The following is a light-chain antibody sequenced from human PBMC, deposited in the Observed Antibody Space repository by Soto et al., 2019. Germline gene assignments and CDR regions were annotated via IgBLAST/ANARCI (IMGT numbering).Light chain of an antibody. J-gene: IGKJ5*01. Sequence: DTVLTQPPATLSLSPGERATLSCRASQSVVINFLAWYQQKPGHAPRLLIFGASNRATGIPDRFSGGGSGTDFSLTISRLEPEDFAVYYCQQYGSAPLTFGQGTRLEIK. CDR3: QQYGSAPLT. V-gene: IGKV3-20*01. CDR1: QSVVINF. CDR2: GAS.